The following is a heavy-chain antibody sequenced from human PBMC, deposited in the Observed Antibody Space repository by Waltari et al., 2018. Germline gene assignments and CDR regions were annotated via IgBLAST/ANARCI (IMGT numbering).Heavy chain of an antibody. CDR3: ARWDTPGRYFGD. Sequence: QVQLQESGPGLMKPSETLSLTCSVSGGSTTSYFWNWIRQPPGKGLEWIGYIRHTGDSQGKPALKSRVTMAVDTSRNQISLRLTSVTAADTAVYYCARWDTPGRYFGDWGQGTPVTVSS. CDR1: GGSTTSYF. CDR2: IRHTGDS. V-gene: IGHV4-59*08. J-gene: IGHJ4*02. D-gene: IGHD2-15*01.